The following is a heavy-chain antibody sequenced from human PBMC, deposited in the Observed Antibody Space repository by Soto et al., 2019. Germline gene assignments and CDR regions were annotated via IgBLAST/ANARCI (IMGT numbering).Heavy chain of an antibody. CDR3: ARSSGWNRFDY. Sequence: EVLLVESGGGLVQPGGSLRLSCAVSGFSVSPHYMNWVRQAPGKGLEWVSVIYSGTTTNYRDSVKGRFTISRDNSKNTLYLQMDSLRVEDTAVYYCARSSGWNRFDYWGQGTLVTVSS. V-gene: IGHV3-66*01. D-gene: IGHD6-19*01. J-gene: IGHJ4*02. CDR2: IYSGTTT. CDR1: GFSVSPHY.